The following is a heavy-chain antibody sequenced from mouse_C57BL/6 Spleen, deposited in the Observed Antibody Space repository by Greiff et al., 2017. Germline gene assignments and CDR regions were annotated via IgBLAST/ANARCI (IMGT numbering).Heavy chain of an antibody. V-gene: IGHV1-53*01. CDR1: GYTFTSYW. J-gene: IGHJ1*03. Sequence: VQLQQSGPELVTPGASVTLSCKASGYTFTSYWMHWVKQRPGKGLEWLGNINPSNGGTNYNAKFKSKATRTVDKSSSTSYMLLSSLTTEDSAVYYGARSTARRYYDVWGTVTTVTVSS. CDR3: ARSTARRYYDV. CDR2: INPSNGGT. D-gene: IGHD5-1*01.